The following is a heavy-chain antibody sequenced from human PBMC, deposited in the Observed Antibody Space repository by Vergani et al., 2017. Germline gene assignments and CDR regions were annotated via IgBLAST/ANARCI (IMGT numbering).Heavy chain of an antibody. Sequence: QVQLQESGPGLVKPSETLSLTCTVSGGSISSSSYYCGWIRQPPGKGLEWIGSIYYSGSTYYNPSLKSRVTISVDTSKKQFSLKLSSVTAADTAVYYCARRDYDILTGSYMGYFDYWGQGTLVTVSS. CDR2: IYYSGST. J-gene: IGHJ4*02. CDR1: GGSISSSSYY. V-gene: IGHV4-39*01. D-gene: IGHD3-9*01. CDR3: ARRDYDILTGSYMGYFDY.